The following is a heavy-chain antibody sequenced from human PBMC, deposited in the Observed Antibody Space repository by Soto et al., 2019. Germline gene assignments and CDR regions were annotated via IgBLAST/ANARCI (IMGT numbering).Heavy chain of an antibody. Sequence: QLQLQESGPGLVKPSETLSLTCTVSGGSISSTTYYWGWIRQPPGKGLEWIGSIYRSGSTYYNPSLKSRVTISVDTSNDQFSLRLSSVTAADTAVYYRARPTELVTSDAFDIWGQGTKVTV. D-gene: IGHD1-1*01. V-gene: IGHV4-39*01. CDR3: ARPTELVTSDAFDI. CDR1: GGSISSTTYY. CDR2: IYRSGST. J-gene: IGHJ3*02.